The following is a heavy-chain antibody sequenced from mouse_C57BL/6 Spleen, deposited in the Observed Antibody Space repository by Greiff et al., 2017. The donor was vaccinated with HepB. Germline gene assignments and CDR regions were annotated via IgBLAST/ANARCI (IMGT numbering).Heavy chain of an antibody. Sequence: EVMLVKSGGGLVKPGGSLKLSCAASGFTFSDYGMHWVRQAPEKGLEWVAYISSGSSTIYYADTVKGRFTISRDNAKNTLFLQMTSLRSEDTAMYYCALHYCGSSYDAMDYWGQGTSVTVSS. CDR3: ALHYCGSSYDAMDY. J-gene: IGHJ4*01. CDR1: GFTFSDYG. V-gene: IGHV5-17*01. D-gene: IGHD1-1*01. CDR2: ISSGSSTI.